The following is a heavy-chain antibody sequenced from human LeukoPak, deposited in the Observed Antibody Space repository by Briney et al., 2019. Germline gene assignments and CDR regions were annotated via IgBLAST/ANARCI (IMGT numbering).Heavy chain of an antibody. CDR2: INHSGST. CDR1: GGSFSAYY. D-gene: IGHD3-9*01. Sequence: PSETLSLTCAVYGGSFSAYYWSWICQRPGKGLEWIGEINHSGSTNYNPSPKSRATTSVDTTKNPFSLKLSSVTAADTAVYYCASLSNYWGQGTLVAASS. CDR3: ASLSNY. J-gene: IGHJ4*02. V-gene: IGHV4-34*01.